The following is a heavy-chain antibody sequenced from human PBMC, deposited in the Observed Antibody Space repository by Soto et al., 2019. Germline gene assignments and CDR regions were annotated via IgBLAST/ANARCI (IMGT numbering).Heavy chain of an antibody. CDR2: VYFRGTT. Sequence: QLQLQESGPGLVRPSETLSLTCVVSGGSLSSSGYYWGYIRQPPGKGLEWIGSVYFRGTTYYNPALKSRVTIAVDTSTNQLSLKLNSVTAADTGMYYCARLRSKTVFGVVFLRGVWEWGQGALVSVSS. CDR3: ARLRSKTVFGVVFLRGVWE. CDR1: GGSLSSSGYY. V-gene: IGHV4-39*01. D-gene: IGHD3-3*01. J-gene: IGHJ4*02.